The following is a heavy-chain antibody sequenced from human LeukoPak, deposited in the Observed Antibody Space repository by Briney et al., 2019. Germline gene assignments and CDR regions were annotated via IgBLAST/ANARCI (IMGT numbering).Heavy chain of an antibody. V-gene: IGHV2-5*02. Sequence: SGPTLVNPTQTLTLTCTFSGFSLSTSGVGVGWIRQPPGKALEWLALIHWDDDKRYSPSLKSRLTITKDTSKNQVVLTMTNMDPVDTATYYCARTRFGDQGSRIDFWGQGTLVTVSS. CDR3: ARTRFGDQGSRIDF. J-gene: IGHJ4*02. D-gene: IGHD3-16*01. CDR2: IHWDDDK. CDR1: GFSLSTSGVG.